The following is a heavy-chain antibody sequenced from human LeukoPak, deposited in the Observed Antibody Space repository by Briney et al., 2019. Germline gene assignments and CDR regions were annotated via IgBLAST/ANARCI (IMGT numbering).Heavy chain of an antibody. V-gene: IGHV1-69*17. CDR3: AVGDTAMVTAHAPFDY. D-gene: IGHD5-18*01. Sequence: SGXTFSSYAISWVRQAPGQGLEXXXXXLPIFGIANYAQKFQGRVTITADKSTSTAYMELSSLRSEDTAVYYCAVGDTAMVTAHAPFDYWGQGTLVTVSS. J-gene: IGHJ4*02. CDR1: GXTFSSYA. CDR2: XLPIFGIA.